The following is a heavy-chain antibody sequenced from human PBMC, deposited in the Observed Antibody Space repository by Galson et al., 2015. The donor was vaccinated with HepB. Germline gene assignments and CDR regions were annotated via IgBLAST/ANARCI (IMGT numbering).Heavy chain of an antibody. V-gene: IGHV1-18*04. CDR1: GYTFTNYD. J-gene: IGHJ5*02. CDR3: ARASNWFFP. Sequence: SVKVSCKASGYTFTNYDITWVRQAPGQGLEWMGWISTDNGDTNYAQKLQGRVTLTTDTSTSTAYMELRSLRSGDTAVYYCARASNWFFPWGQGTPVTVSS. CDR2: ISTDNGDT.